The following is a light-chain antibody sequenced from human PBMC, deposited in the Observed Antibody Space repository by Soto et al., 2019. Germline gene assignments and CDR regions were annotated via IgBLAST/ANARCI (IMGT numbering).Light chain of an antibody. V-gene: IGKV3-11*01. Sequence: EIVLTQSPATLSLSPGERAALSCRASQSVSSYLAWYQQKPGQAPRLLIYDASKRPPGIPGRFSGSGSGTDFTLTISSLEAEDFAVYFCQQRSNWPSTFGGGTKVEI. CDR1: QSVSSY. J-gene: IGKJ4*01. CDR2: DAS. CDR3: QQRSNWPST.